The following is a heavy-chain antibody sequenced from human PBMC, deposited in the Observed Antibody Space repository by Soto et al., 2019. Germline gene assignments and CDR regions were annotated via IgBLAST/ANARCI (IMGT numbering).Heavy chain of an antibody. Sequence: GGSLRLSCAASGFTFSSYGMHWVRQAPGKGLEWVAVISYDGSNKYYADSVKGRFTISRDNSKNTLYLQMNSLRAEDTAVYYCAKEGIGAIAAAGNYFDYWGQGTLVTVSS. CDR2: ISYDGSNK. CDR3: AKEGIGAIAAAGNYFDY. J-gene: IGHJ4*02. V-gene: IGHV3-30*18. D-gene: IGHD6-13*01. CDR1: GFTFSSYG.